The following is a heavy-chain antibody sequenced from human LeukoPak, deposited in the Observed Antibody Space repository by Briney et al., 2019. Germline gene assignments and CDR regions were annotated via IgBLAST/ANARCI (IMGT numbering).Heavy chain of an antibody. CDR3: ARTGYSGSYFLRATFDY. J-gene: IGHJ4*02. Sequence: SETLSLTCAVYGGSFSGYYWSWIRQPPGKGLEWIGEINHSGSTNYNPSLKSRGTISVDTSKNQFSLKLRSGTAADTAVYYCARTGYSGSYFLRATFDYWGQGTLVTVSS. CDR1: GGSFSGYY. CDR2: INHSGST. V-gene: IGHV4-34*01. D-gene: IGHD1-26*01.